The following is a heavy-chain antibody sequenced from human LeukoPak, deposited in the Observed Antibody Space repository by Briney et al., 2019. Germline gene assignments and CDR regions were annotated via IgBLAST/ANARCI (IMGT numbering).Heavy chain of an antibody. CDR1: GLSVGDKY. CDR3: ARDSNSFPNFFDL. D-gene: IGHD4-23*01. Sequence: GGSLRLSCAASGLSVGDKYMSWVRQAPGKGLEWVSLIYSAGDTFYSDSVRGRFTVSRDNSKNTLYLQMNSLRAEDTAFYYCARDSNSFPNFFDLWGQGTLVTVSS. J-gene: IGHJ4*02. V-gene: IGHV3-53*01. CDR2: IYSAGDT.